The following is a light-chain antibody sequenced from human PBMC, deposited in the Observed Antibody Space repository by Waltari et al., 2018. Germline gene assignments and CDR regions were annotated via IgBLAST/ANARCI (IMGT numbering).Light chain of an antibody. CDR2: HTS. CDR3: RQYGSTPFT. CDR1: QSVSNNY. Sequence: SPGTLSLSPGERATLSCRASQSVSNNYLAWYQQKPGQGPRLLIYHTSSRVTGLADRFSGSGSGTDFTLTISRLAPEDFAVYYCRQYGSTPFTFGQGTKLEIK. V-gene: IGKV3-20*01. J-gene: IGKJ2*01.